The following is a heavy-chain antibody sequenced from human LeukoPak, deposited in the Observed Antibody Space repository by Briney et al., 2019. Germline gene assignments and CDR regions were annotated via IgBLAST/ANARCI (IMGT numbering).Heavy chain of an antibody. D-gene: IGHD4-17*01. CDR2: ISKDGNTE. J-gene: IGHJ4*02. Sequence: GGSLRLSCAASGFTFSSYAMHWVRQAPGKGLEWVTVISKDGNTERYADSMKGRITISRDNSQNTLYLQVNSLRGEDTAIYYCAIGQEHGDYPRVFDHWGQGALVTVSS. CDR1: GFTFSSYA. V-gene: IGHV3-30-3*01. CDR3: AIGQEHGDYPRVFDH.